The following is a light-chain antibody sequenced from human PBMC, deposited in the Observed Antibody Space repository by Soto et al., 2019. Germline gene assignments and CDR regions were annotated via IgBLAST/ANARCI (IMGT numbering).Light chain of an antibody. CDR1: SSNIGNNY. CDR3: GTWDSSLSAYV. V-gene: IGLV1-51*01. CDR2: DNN. Sequence: QSVLTQPPSVSAAPGQKVTISCSGSSSNIGNNYVSWYQQLPGTAPKLLIYDNNKRPSRIPDRFSGTKSGTSATLGITGLQTGDESDYYCGTWDSSLSAYVFGTGTKLTL. J-gene: IGLJ1*01.